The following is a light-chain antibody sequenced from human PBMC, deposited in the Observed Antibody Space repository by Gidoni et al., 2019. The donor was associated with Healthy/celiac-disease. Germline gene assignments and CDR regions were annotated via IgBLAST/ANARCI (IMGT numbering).Light chain of an antibody. CDR2: RNN. V-gene: IGLV1-47*01. CDR1: ISNIGSNY. CDR3: AAWDDSLSGWV. Sequence: QSVLTQPPSASGTPGQRVTISCSGSISNIGSNYVYCYQQLPGTAPKLLIYRNNQRPSGVPDRFSGSKSGTSAALAISGLRSEDEADYYCAAWDDSLSGWVFGGGTKLTVL. J-gene: IGLJ3*02.